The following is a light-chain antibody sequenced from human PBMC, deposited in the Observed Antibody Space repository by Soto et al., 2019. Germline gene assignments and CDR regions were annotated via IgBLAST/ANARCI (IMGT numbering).Light chain of an antibody. CDR3: QQYNYYRT. J-gene: IGKJ1*01. CDR2: DAS. V-gene: IGKV1-5*01. CDR1: QSIGSR. Sequence: DIQMTQSPSTLSASVGDRVTITCRASQSIGSRLVWYQQKPGQAPKVLISDASSLESGVPSRFSGSGSGTAFTLTISSLQPDDFATYYCQQYNYYRTFGQGTKVEIK.